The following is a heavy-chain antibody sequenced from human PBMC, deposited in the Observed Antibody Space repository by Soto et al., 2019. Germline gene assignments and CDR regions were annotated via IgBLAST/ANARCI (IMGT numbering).Heavy chain of an antibody. CDR3: ARAKGLVTVTTSWFDP. CDR2: INHSGSA. Sequence: SETLSLTCTVYGESFSGYIWTWIRQTPGKGLQWIGQINHSGSASYNPSLKSRVSISADTSKNQFSLKLSSVTAADTAVYYCARAKGLVTVTTSWFDPWGQGTLVTVSS. V-gene: IGHV4-34*01. D-gene: IGHD4-17*01. J-gene: IGHJ5*02. CDR1: GESFSGYI.